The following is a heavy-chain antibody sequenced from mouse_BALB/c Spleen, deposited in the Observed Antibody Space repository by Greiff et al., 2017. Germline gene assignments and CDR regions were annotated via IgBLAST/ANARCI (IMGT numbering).Heavy chain of an antibody. D-gene: IGHD2-4*01. Sequence: EVKLMESGPSLVKPSQTLSLTCSVTGDSITSGYWNWIRKFPGNKLEYMGYISYSGSTYYNPSLKSRISITRDTSKNQYYLQLNSVTTEDTATYYCARLSDYDHAMDYWGQGTSVTVSS. CDR1: GDSITSGY. J-gene: IGHJ4*01. CDR3: ARLSDYDHAMDY. V-gene: IGHV3-8*02. CDR2: ISYSGST.